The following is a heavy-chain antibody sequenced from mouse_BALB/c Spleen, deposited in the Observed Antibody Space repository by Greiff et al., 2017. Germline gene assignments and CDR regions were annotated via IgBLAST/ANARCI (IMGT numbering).Heavy chain of an antibody. J-gene: IGHJ3*01. V-gene: IGHV1S137*01. D-gene: IGHD2-1*01. CDR3: ARGLYGNYFAY. CDR2: ISTYYGDA. Sequence: QVQLQQSGAELVRPGVSVKISCKGSGYTFTDYAMHWVKQSHAKSLEWIGVISTYYGDASYNQKFKGKATMTVDKSSSTAYMELARLTSEDSAIYYCARGLYGNYFAYWGQGTLVTVSA. CDR1: GYTFTDYA.